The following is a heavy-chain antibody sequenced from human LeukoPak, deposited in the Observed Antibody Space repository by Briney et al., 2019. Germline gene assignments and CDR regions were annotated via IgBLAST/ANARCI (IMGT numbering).Heavy chain of an antibody. D-gene: IGHD2-2*01. CDR2: IKRRSVGGTP. CDR1: GFSFNDAW. Sequence: GGSLRLSCAASGFSFNDAWMNWVRQAPGKGLEWVGRIKRRSVGGTPDYAAPVQGRFTISRDESKNTLYLQMNSLKTGDTAVYYCTTDTRRIDTFAWGQGTLVTVAA. J-gene: IGHJ4*02. CDR3: TTDTRRIDTFA. V-gene: IGHV3-15*07.